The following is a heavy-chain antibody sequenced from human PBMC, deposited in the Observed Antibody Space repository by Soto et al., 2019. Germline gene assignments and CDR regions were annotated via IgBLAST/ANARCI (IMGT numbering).Heavy chain of an antibody. V-gene: IGHV3-53*01. J-gene: IGHJ6*02. D-gene: IGHD3-3*01. CDR1: GFTVSSNY. CDR3: ARDRMTIFGVVFSRQKYYYNSTDF. Sequence: PGGSLRLSCAASGFTVSSNYMSWVRQAPGKGLEWVSVIYSGGSTYYADSVKGRFTISRDNSKNTLYLQMNSLRAEDTAVCDCARDRMTIFGVVFSRQKYYYNSTDFPGQTSKVTFSS. CDR2: IYSGGST.